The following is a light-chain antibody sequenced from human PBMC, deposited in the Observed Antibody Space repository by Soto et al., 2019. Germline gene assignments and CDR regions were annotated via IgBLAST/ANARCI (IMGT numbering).Light chain of an antibody. CDR1: QSVSSN. V-gene: IGKV3-20*01. Sequence: EIVMTQSPATLSVSPGERATLSCRASQSVSSNLAWYQQKPGQAPRLLIYGASSRATGTPDRISGGGSGTHFTLTISRLEPEDFAVYYCQQYGSIPWTFGQGTKVDI. J-gene: IGKJ1*01. CDR3: QQYGSIPWT. CDR2: GAS.